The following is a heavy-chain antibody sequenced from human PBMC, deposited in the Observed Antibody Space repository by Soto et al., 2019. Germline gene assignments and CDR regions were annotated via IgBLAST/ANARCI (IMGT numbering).Heavy chain of an antibody. J-gene: IGHJ5*02. V-gene: IGHV3-30*03. Sequence: GGSLRLSCAASGFTFSSYGMHWVRQAPGKGLEWVSFISYDRSNKYYADSVKGRFTISRDNAKNSLYLQMNSLRDEDTAVYYCAREWNPLNWFDPWGQGTLVTVSS. CDR2: ISYDRSNK. CDR3: AREWNPLNWFDP. D-gene: IGHD1-1*01. CDR1: GFTFSSYG.